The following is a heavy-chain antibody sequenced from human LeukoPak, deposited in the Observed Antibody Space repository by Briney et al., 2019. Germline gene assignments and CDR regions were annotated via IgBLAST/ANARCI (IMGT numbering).Heavy chain of an antibody. CDR3: AKPRSYDYDDGMDV. D-gene: IGHD4-17*01. J-gene: IGHJ6*02. Sequence: PGGSLRLSCAASGFTFSSYGMHWVRQAPGKGLEWVAVIWYGGSSKYYADSVKGRFTISRDNSKNTLYLQMNSLRAEDTAVYYCAKPRSYDYDDGMDVWGQGTTVTVSS. CDR1: GFTFSSYG. V-gene: IGHV3-30*02. CDR2: IWYGGSSK.